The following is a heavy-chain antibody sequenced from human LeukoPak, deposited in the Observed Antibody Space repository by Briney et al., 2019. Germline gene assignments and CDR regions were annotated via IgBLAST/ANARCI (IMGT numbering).Heavy chain of an antibody. V-gene: IGHV1-46*01. Sequence: ASVKVSCKASGYTFTGYYMHWVRQAPGQGLEWMGIINPSGGSTSYAQKFQGRVTMTRDTSTSTVYMELSSLRSEDTAVYYCARSRANYPRPGGWFDPWGQGTLVTVSS. CDR3: ARSRANYPRPGGWFDP. CDR1: GYTFTGYY. CDR2: INPSGGST. J-gene: IGHJ5*02. D-gene: IGHD5-24*01.